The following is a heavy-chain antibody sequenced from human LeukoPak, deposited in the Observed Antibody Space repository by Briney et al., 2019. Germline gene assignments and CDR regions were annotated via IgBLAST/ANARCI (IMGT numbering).Heavy chain of an antibody. CDR2: IYYSGST. CDR1: GGSISSYY. Sequence: SETLSLTCTVSGGSISSYYWSWIRQPPGKGLEWIGYIYYSGSTNYNPSLRSRVTISVDTSKNQFSLKLSSVTAADTAVYYCARYSNYMSGFDPWGRGTLVTVSS. D-gene: IGHD4-11*01. CDR3: ARYSNYMSGFDP. J-gene: IGHJ5*02. V-gene: IGHV4-59*01.